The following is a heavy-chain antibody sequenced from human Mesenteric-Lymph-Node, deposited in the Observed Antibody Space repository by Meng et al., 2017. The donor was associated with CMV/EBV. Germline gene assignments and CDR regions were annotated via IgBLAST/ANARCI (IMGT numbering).Heavy chain of an antibody. V-gene: IGHV3-33*06. CDR2: IWYDGSDK. J-gene: IGHJ6*02. CDR3: AKVYGSGASYYHGMDV. CDR1: GFTFSSYA. Sequence: GGSLRLSCAASGFTFSSYAMSWVRQAPGKGLEWVAGIWYDGSDKYYTDSVKGRFTISRDNSRNTVYLDMSSLRREDTAVYYCAKVYGSGASYYHGMDVWGQGTTVTVSS. D-gene: IGHD3-10*01.